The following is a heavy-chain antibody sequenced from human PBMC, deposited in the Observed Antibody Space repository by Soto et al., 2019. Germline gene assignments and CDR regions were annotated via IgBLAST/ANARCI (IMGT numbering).Heavy chain of an antibody. CDR1: GFSLSAREVG. V-gene: IGHV2-5*02. D-gene: IGHD3-10*01. CDR2: IYWDDDK. Sequence: PTLVNPTQTLTLTCTFSGFSLSAREVGVGWIRQPTGKALEWLALIYWDDDKRYSPSLKSRLTITKDTSRNQVVLTMTNMDPADTGTYYCAHRGYYYGSGSYYTHWGQGTLVT. J-gene: IGHJ4*02. CDR3: AHRGYYYGSGSYYTH.